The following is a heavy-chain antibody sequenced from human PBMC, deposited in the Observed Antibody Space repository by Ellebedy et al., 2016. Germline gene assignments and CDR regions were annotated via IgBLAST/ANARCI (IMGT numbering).Heavy chain of an antibody. CDR2: ISSRGYTM. CDR1: GFTFTDYH. Sequence: GESLKISXAASGFTFTDYHMIWIRLAPGKGLEWISHISSRGYTMSYADSVKGRFTISRDNAKKSLYLHMDSLRAEDTAIYYCARAESAGKWLLPGSFDMWGQGTKVTVSS. V-gene: IGHV3-11*01. J-gene: IGHJ3*02. D-gene: IGHD3-22*01. CDR3: ARAESAGKWLLPGSFDM.